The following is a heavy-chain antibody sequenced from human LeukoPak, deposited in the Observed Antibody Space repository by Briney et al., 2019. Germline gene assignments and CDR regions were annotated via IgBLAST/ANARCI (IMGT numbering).Heavy chain of an antibody. D-gene: IGHD2-2*01. V-gene: IGHV3-21*01. Sequence: GGSLRLSCAASGFTFSSYSMNWVRQAPGKGLEWVSSISSSSSYIYYADSVKGRFTISRDNAKNSLYLQMNSLRAEDTAVYYCARGGIVVPAAPRSGMDVWGQGTAVTVSS. CDR1: GFTFSSYS. CDR2: ISSSSSYI. J-gene: IGHJ6*02. CDR3: ARGGIVVPAAPRSGMDV.